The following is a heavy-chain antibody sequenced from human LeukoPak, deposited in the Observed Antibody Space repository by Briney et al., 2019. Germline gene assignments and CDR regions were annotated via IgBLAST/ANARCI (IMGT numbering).Heavy chain of an antibody. V-gene: IGHV1-2*02. CDR1: GYTFTGYY. J-gene: IGHJ4*02. D-gene: IGHD5-18*01. CDR3: ASESGYSYGHVPFDY. CDR2: INPNSGGT. Sequence: GASVKVSCKASGYTFTGYYMHWVRQAPGQGLEWMGWINPNSGGTNYAQKFQGRVTMTRDTSISTAYMELSRLRSDDTAVYYCASESGYSYGHVPFDYWGQGTLVTVSS.